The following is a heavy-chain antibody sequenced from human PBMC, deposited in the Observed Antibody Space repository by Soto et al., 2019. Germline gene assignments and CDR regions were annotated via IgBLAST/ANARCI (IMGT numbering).Heavy chain of an antibody. CDR3: AHRVLRTVFGLVTTTAIYFDF. D-gene: IGHD3-3*01. CDR1: GFSLTTSGVG. Sequence: QITLNESGPTQVKPRQTLTLTCTFSGFSLTTSGVGVGWIRQSPGKAPEWLALIYWDDDKRYSPSLKSRLTITKDTSQNQVVLTMADLDPADTATYYCAHRVLRTVFGLVTTTAIYFDFWGQGTPGAVSS. J-gene: IGHJ4*02. V-gene: IGHV2-5*02. CDR2: IYWDDDK.